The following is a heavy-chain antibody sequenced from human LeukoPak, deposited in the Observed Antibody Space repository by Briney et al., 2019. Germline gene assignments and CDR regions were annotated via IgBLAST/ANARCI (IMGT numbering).Heavy chain of an antibody. V-gene: IGHV5-51*01. J-gene: IGHJ6*02. CDR3: ARRLKQLGVYGLDV. CDR1: ENSFSKYW. Sequence: GESLKISCKGSENSFSKYWIGWVRQMPGKGLEWMGIIYPGDSDTRYSPSFQGQVTISADKSISTVYLQWSSLKASDTAMYYCARRLKQLGVYGLDVWGQGTTVTVSS. D-gene: IGHD1-1*01. CDR2: IYPGDSDT.